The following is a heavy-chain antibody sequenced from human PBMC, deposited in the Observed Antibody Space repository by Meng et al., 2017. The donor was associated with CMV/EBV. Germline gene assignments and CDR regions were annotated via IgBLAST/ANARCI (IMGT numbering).Heavy chain of an antibody. CDR3: ARGLGRFLEWLPHFDY. CDR2: ISSSSSTI. CDR1: GFTFSSYS. V-gene: IGHV3-48*04. J-gene: IGHJ4*02. D-gene: IGHD3-3*01. Sequence: GGSLRLSCAASGFTFSSYSMNWVRQAPGKGLEWVSHISSSSSTIYYADSVKGRFTISRDNAKNSLYLQMNSLRAEDTAVYYCARGLGRFLEWLPHFDYWGQGTLVTVSS.